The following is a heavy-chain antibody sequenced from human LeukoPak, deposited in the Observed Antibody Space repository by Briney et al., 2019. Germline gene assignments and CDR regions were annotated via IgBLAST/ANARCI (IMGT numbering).Heavy chain of an antibody. D-gene: IGHD3-3*01. Sequence: PSETLSLTCTVSGYSISSGYYWGWIRQPPGKWLEWIGSIYHSGSTYYNPSLKSRVTISVDTSKNQFSLKLSSVTAADTAVYYCARAKYDFWSGYYSRTFTRKTNWFDPWGQGTLVTVSS. CDR3: ARAKYDFWSGYYSRTFTRKTNWFDP. J-gene: IGHJ5*02. V-gene: IGHV4-38-2*02. CDR1: GYSISSGYY. CDR2: IYHSGST.